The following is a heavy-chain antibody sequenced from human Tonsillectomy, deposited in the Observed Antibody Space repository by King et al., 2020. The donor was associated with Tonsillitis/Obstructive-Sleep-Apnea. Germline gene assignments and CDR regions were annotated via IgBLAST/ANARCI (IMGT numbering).Heavy chain of an antibody. CDR3: ARSTVTTGLSPFSFDY. V-gene: IGHV3-74*01. J-gene: IGHJ4*02. CDR2: IHSDGSST. CDR1: GFTFSTYW. D-gene: IGHD4-17*01. Sequence: VQLVESGGGLVLPGESLRLSCAASGFTFSTYWMHWVRQAPGKGLVWVSRIHSDGSSTTYADSVKGRFTISRDNAKNTLYLQMDSLRVEDTAVYYCARSTVTTGLSPFSFDYWGQGTLVTVSS.